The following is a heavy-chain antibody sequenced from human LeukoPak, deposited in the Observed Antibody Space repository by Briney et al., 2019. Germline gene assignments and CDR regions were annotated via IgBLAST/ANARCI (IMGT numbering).Heavy chain of an antibody. CDR2: IYSGGST. Sequence: GGSLRLSCAASGFTVSSDYMSWVRQAPGEGLEWVSVIYSGGSTYYADSVKGRFTISRDNSKNTLYLQMNSLIAEDTAVYYCARGSWNYPEYYHYYMDVWGKGTTVTVSS. CDR3: ARGSWNYPEYYHYYMDV. J-gene: IGHJ6*03. V-gene: IGHV3-53*01. D-gene: IGHD1-7*01. CDR1: GFTVSSDY.